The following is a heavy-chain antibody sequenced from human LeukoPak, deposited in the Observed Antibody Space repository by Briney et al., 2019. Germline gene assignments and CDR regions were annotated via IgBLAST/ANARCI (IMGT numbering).Heavy chain of an antibody. CDR1: GFILSYYW. CDR3: AKTSSSSWYDSGDYFDY. J-gene: IGHJ4*02. CDR2: ITQDGSEG. V-gene: IGHV3-7*03. Sequence: GGSLRLSCAASGFILSYYWMTWVRQAPGKGLEWVANITQDGSEGYYVDSVRGRFAVTRDNAKSSLYLQMNRLRAEDTALYYCAKTSSSSWYDSGDYFDYWGQGTLVTVSS. D-gene: IGHD6-13*01.